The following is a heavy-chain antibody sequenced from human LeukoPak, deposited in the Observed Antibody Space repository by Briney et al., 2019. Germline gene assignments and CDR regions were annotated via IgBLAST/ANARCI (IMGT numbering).Heavy chain of an antibody. CDR2: IYYSGST. J-gene: IGHJ4*02. CDR1: GGSISSGGYY. Sequence: SETLSLTCTVSGGSISSGGYYWSWIRQHPGKGLEWIGYIYYSGSTYYNPSLKSRVTISVDTSKNQFSLKLSSVTAADTAVYYCAGSYYDILTGYFSHSFDYWGQGTLVTVSS. V-gene: IGHV4-31*03. CDR3: AGSYYDILTGYFSHSFDY. D-gene: IGHD3-9*01.